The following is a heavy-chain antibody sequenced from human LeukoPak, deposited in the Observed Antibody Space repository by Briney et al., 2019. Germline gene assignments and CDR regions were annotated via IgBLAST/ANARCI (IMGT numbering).Heavy chain of an antibody. D-gene: IGHD5-12*01. V-gene: IGHV1-18*01. CDR2: SSAYNDNT. CDR1: GYTFTTYG. CDR3: ARGEGYRVGSWWYFDY. J-gene: IGHJ4*02. Sequence: ASVKVSCKASGYTFTTYGINWVRQAPGQGLEWMGWSSAYNDNTNYAQKFQGRVTMTTDTSTSTAYMELRSLKSDDTAVYYCARGEGYRVGSWWYFDYWGQGTLVTVSS.